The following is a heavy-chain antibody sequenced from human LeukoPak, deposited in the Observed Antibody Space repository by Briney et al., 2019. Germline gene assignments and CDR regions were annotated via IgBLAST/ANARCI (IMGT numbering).Heavy chain of an antibody. D-gene: IGHD1-1*01. Sequence: SETLSLTCTVSGGSISSYYWSWIRQPPGKGLEWIGSIYYSGSTYYNPSLKSRVTISVDTSKNQFSLKLSSVTAADTAVYYCARPVPSRLGWFDPWGQGTLVTVSS. CDR2: IYYSGST. J-gene: IGHJ5*02. CDR1: GGSISSYY. CDR3: ARPVPSRLGWFDP. V-gene: IGHV4-59*05.